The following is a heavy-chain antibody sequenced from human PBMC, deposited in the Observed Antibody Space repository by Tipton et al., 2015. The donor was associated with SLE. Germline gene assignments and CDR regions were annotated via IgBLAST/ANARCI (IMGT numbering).Heavy chain of an antibody. Sequence: SLRFSCAASGFNFGEYAMHWVRQAPGKGLEYVSGVSWNSRTIGYADSVKGRFAISRDDAKNYLYLQMNNLRPDDTALYYCAKDIGDGYNAALDSWGQGTLVTVSA. V-gene: IGHV3-9*01. CDR2: VSWNSRTI. CDR3: AKDIGDGYNAALDS. J-gene: IGHJ4*02. D-gene: IGHD5-24*01. CDR1: GFNFGEYA.